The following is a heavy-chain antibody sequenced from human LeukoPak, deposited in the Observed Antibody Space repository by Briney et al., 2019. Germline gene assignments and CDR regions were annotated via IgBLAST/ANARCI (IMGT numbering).Heavy chain of an antibody. V-gene: IGHV3-33*01. CDR1: GFTFSSYG. D-gene: IGHD3-9*01. J-gene: IGHJ4*02. CDR2: IWYDGSNK. CDR3: ARDNGYDIFDY. Sequence: PGGSLRLSCAASGFTFSSYGMHWVRQAPGKGLEWVAVIWYDGSNKYYADSVKGRFTISRDNSKNTLYLQMNSLRAEDTAVYYCARDNGYDIFDYWGQGTLVTVSS.